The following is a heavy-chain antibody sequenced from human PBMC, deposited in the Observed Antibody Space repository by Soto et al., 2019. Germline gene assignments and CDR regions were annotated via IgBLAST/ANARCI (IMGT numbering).Heavy chain of an antibody. CDR1: GYTFTSYG. CDR3: ARGYYDILTAFGDYYYYGIDV. J-gene: IGHJ6*02. CDR2: ISAYNGNT. D-gene: IGHD3-9*01. Sequence: GASVKVSCKASGYTFTSYGISWVRQAPGQGLEWMGWISAYNGNTNYAQKLQGRVTMTTDTSTSTAYMELRSLRSDDTAVYYCARGYYDILTAFGDYYYYGIDVWGQGTTVTVSS. V-gene: IGHV1-18*04.